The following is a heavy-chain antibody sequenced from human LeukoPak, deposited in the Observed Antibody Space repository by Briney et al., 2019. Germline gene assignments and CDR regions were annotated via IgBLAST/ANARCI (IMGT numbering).Heavy chain of an antibody. D-gene: IGHD5-18*01. J-gene: IGHJ5*02. V-gene: IGHV3-30-3*01. CDR2: ISNDGGNK. CDR1: GFTFSSYA. Sequence: GGSLRLSCAASGFTFSSYAMHWVRQAPGKGLEWVAVISNDGGNKYFADSVKGRFTISRDNSKNTLYLHLNSLRVEDTAVYYCASGYSPWLPPTWGQGTLVTVSS. CDR3: ASGYSPWLPPT.